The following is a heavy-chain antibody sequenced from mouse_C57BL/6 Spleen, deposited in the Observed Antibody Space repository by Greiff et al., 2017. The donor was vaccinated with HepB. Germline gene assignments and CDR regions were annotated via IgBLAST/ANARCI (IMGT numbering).Heavy chain of an antibody. J-gene: IGHJ2*01. D-gene: IGHD1-1*01. Sequence: VQLQQPGAELVKPGASVKLSCKASGYTFTSYWMQWVKQRPGQGLEWIGEIDPSDSYTNYNQKFKGKATLTVDTSSSTAYMQLSSLTSEDSAVYYCARRALLLGNYWGQGTTLTVSS. CDR3: ARRALLLGNY. CDR1: GYTFTSYW. CDR2: IDPSDSYT. V-gene: IGHV1-50*01.